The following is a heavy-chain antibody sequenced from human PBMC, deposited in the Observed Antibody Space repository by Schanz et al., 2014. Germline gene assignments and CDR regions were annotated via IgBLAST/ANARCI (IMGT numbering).Heavy chain of an antibody. V-gene: IGHV3-30*03. CDR2: ISYDGRHK. Sequence: VQLVESGGGLIQPGGSLRLSCVASGFTVSSNYMSWVRQAPGKGLEWVAIISYDGRHKNYADSVKGRFTISRDNSKNTLYLQMNSLRAEDTAVYYCIRGDIMVVPVAHFWGQGILVTVSS. CDR1: GFTVSSNY. J-gene: IGHJ4*02. CDR3: IRGDIMVVPVAHF. D-gene: IGHD2-2*01.